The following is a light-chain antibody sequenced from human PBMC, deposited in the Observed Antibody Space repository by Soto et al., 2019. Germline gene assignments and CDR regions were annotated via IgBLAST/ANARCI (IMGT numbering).Light chain of an antibody. Sequence: DIQMTQSPSSLSASVGDRVTITCRASQSISSNLYWYQQKPGKAPKLLIYAASSLQSGVPSRFSGSGSGTEFPLTISSLQPEDFATYYCQQSYSTPPMYTFGQGTKLEIK. CDR2: AAS. CDR1: QSISSN. V-gene: IGKV1-39*01. CDR3: QQSYSTPPMYT. J-gene: IGKJ2*01.